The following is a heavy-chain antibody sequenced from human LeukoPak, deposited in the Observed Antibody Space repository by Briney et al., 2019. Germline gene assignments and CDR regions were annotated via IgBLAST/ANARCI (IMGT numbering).Heavy chain of an antibody. D-gene: IGHD3-10*01. CDR2: IRSKAYGGTT. CDR1: GFTFGDYA. CDR3: TREVLWFGEYGPFDY. Sequence: GGSLRLSCTASGFTFGDYAMSWVRQAPGKGLEWVGFIRSKAYGGTTEYAASVKGRFTISRDDSKSIAYLQMNSLKTEDTAVSYCTREVLWFGEYGPFDYWGQGTLVTVSS. V-gene: IGHV3-49*04. J-gene: IGHJ4*02.